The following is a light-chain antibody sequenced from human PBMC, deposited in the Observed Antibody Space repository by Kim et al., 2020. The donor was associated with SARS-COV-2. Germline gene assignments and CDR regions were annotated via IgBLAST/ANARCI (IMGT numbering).Light chain of an antibody. J-gene: IGKJ1*01. CDR2: GAS. Sequence: EIVLTQSPGTLSLSPGERATLSCRASQTVSSSYLAWYQQKPGQAPRLLIYGASSRATGIPDRFSGSGSGTDFTLTISRLEPEDFAVYYCRQYGRSSQTFCQGTKVEIK. CDR1: QTVSSSY. CDR3: RQYGRSSQT. V-gene: IGKV3-20*01.